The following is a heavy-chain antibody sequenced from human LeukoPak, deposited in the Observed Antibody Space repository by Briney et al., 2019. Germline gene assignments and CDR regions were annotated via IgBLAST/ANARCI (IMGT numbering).Heavy chain of an antibody. V-gene: IGHV3-30*02. CDR3: AKDATAVVGTVYMDV. J-gene: IGHJ6*03. CDR2: IRYDGSNK. CDR1: GFTFSSYG. Sequence: GGSLRLSCAASGFTFSSYGMHWVRQAPGKGLEWVAFIRYDGSNKYYADSVKGRFTISRDNSKNTLYLQMNSLRAEDTAVYYCAKDATAVVGTVYMDVWGKGTTVTISS. D-gene: IGHD6-13*01.